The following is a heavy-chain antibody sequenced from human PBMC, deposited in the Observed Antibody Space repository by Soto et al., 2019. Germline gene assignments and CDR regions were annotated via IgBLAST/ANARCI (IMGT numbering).Heavy chain of an antibody. V-gene: IGHV3-33*01. CDR2: IWYDGSNK. CDR1: GFTFSSYG. J-gene: IGHJ4*02. CDR3: VRDRDIVVVPAATLDY. D-gene: IGHD2-2*01. Sequence: QVQLVESGGGVVQPGRSLRLSCAASGFTFSSYGMHWVRQAPGKGLEWVAVIWYDGSNKYYADSVKGRFTISRDNSKNTLYLQMNSLRAEDTAVYYCVRDRDIVVVPAATLDYWGQGTLVTVSS.